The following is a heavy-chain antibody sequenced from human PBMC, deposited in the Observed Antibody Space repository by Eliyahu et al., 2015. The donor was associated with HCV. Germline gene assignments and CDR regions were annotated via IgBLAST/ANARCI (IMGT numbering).Heavy chain of an antibody. J-gene: IGHJ4*02. CDR1: GXSISSGGYY. CDR2: XYYSGST. V-gene: IGHV4-31*03. CDR3: ARVLRAGSFDY. Sequence: QVQLQESGPGLVKPSQTLSLTCTXXGXSISSGGYYWSWIRQHPGKGLEWIGYXYYSGSTYYNPSLKSRVTISVDTSKNQFSLKLSSVTAADTAVYYCARVLRAGSFDYWGQGTLVTVSS. D-gene: IGHD4-17*01.